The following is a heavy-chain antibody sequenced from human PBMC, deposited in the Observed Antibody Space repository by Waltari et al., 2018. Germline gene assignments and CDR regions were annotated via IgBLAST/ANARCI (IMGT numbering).Heavy chain of an antibody. D-gene: IGHD2-15*01. V-gene: IGHV4-38-2*01. J-gene: IGHJ4*02. CDR2: IYHSGST. CDR1: GYSISSGYY. CDR3: AGEAGNCSGGSCYPGYFDY. Sequence: QVQLQESGPGLVKPSETLSLTCVVSGYSISSGYYWGWIRQPPGKGLEWIGSIYHSGSTYCKPSLNSRVTMSVDTCKNELSQKQSSVTAADAAVDYWAGEAGNCSGGSCYPGYFDYWGQGTLVTVSA.